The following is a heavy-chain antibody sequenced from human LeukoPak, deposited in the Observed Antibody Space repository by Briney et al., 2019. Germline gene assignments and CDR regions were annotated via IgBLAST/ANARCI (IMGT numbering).Heavy chain of an antibody. D-gene: IGHD2-15*01. V-gene: IGHV3-23*01. J-gene: IGHJ4*02. Sequence: GGSLRLSCAASGFTFSSYGMSWVRQALGKGLEWVSAISGSGGSTYYADSVKGRFTISRDKSKNTLYLQMNSLIAEDPAVYYCAKSMVARCSGATCYPFDYWGQGTPVTVSS. CDR3: AKSMVARCSGATCYPFDY. CDR2: ISGSGGST. CDR1: GFTFSSYG.